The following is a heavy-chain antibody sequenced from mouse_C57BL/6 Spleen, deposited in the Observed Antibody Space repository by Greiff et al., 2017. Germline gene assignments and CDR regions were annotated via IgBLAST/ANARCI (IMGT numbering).Heavy chain of an antibody. J-gene: IGHJ4*01. CDR3: ARQKLTGTFYAMDY. D-gene: IGHD4-1*01. CDR1: GYTFTSSW. Sequence: QVQLQQPGAELVKPGASVKLSCKASGYTFTSSWMHWVKQRPGQGLEWIGMIHPNSGSTTYNEKFTSKATLTVDKSSSTAYRQLSSLTSEDSAVYYCARQKLTGTFYAMDYWGQGTSVTVSS. CDR2: IHPNSGST. V-gene: IGHV1-64*01.